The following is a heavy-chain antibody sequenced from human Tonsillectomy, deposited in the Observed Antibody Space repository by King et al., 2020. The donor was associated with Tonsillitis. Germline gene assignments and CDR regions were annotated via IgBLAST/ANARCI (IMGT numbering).Heavy chain of an antibody. J-gene: IGHJ4*02. V-gene: IGHV3-30*18. CDR1: GFTFSNYG. Sequence: VQLVESGGGVVQPGRSLRLSCAASGFTFSNYGMHWVRQAPGKGLEWVAVISYDGSNKNYADSVKGRFTISRDNSKNTLYLQMNSLRAEDTAVYYCAKEGGYCSGGSCYFDSWGQGTLVTVSS. D-gene: IGHD2-15*01. CDR3: AKEGGYCSGGSCYFDS. CDR2: ISYDGSNK.